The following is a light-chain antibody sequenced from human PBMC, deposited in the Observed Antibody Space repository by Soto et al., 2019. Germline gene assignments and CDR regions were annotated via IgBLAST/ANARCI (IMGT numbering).Light chain of an antibody. CDR2: DDN. CDR3: QSCDSSSCV. J-gene: IGLJ1*01. CDR1: RGNIAVNY. Sequence: NFMLTQPHSVSESPGKTVTISCTRSRGNIAVNYVQWYQQRPGSAPTTVISDDNQRPSGVPDRFSGSIDSSSNSASLTISGLKTEDEADYYCQSCDSSSCVFGTGTKLTVL. V-gene: IGLV6-57*04.